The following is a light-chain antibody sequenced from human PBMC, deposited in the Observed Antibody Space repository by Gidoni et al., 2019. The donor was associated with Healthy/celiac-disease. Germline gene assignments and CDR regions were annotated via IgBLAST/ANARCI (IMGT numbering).Light chain of an antibody. Sequence: DIVMTQSPDSLAVSLGERATINCKSSQSVLYSSNNKNYLAWYQQKPVQPPQLLIYWASTREPGVLDRFSGSGSGKDFNLTISNLQAEGVAVYYCQQYYSTPRTFGQGTKVEIK. V-gene: IGKV4-1*01. CDR1: QSVLYSSNNKNY. CDR2: WAS. CDR3: QQYYSTPRT. J-gene: IGKJ1*01.